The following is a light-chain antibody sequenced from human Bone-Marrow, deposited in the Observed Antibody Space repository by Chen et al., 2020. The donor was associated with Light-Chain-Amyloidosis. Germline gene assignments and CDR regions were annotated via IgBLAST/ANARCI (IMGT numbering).Light chain of an antibody. Sequence: SYELTQPPSVSVSPGQTARITCSGDDLPTKYAYWYQQKPGKAPVLVKHRDTERPAGISERFSGASSGKTATLTISGVQAEDEADYHCQSADSSGTYEVIFGGGTKLTVL. V-gene: IGLV3-25*03. CDR3: QSADSSGTYEVI. CDR1: DLPTKY. CDR2: RDT. J-gene: IGLJ2*01.